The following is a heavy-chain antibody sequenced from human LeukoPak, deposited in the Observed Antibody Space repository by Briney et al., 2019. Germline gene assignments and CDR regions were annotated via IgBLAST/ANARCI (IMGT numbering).Heavy chain of an antibody. CDR2: ISGSGGST. Sequence: GGSLRLSCAASGFTFSSYAMSWVRQAPGKGLERVSAISGSGGSTYYADSVKGRFTISRDNSKNTLYLQMNSLRAEDTAVYYCAKVLVVVVTATQYYFDCWGQGTLVTVSS. D-gene: IGHD2-21*02. CDR1: GFTFSSYA. V-gene: IGHV3-23*01. CDR3: AKVLVVVVTATQYYFDC. J-gene: IGHJ4*02.